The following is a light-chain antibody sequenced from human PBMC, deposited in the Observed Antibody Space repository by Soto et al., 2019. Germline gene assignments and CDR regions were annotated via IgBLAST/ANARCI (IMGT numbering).Light chain of an antibody. J-gene: IGKJ2*01. CDR1: QSVTFN. V-gene: IGKV3-15*01. CDR3: QHYGSWPPYT. Sequence: EIVLTQSPAALSASPGERVILSCKASQSVTFNLAWYQQKPGQAPRLLIHTASTRATGIPDRFSGGGSGTELTLTSSSLHSEDCAVYFCQHYGSWPPYTFGQGTKVEIK. CDR2: TAS.